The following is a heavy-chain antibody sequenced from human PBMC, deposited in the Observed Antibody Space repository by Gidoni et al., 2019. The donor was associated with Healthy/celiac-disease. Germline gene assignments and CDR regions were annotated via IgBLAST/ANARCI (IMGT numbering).Heavy chain of an antibody. CDR2: IIPIFGTA. D-gene: IGHD3-22*01. J-gene: IGHJ4*02. V-gene: IGHV1-69*06. CDR1: GGTFSSYA. Sequence: QVQLVQSGAEVKKPGSSVKVSCKASGGTFSSYAISWVRQAPGQGLEWMGGIIPIFGTANYAQKFQGRVTITADKSTSTAYMELSSLRSEDTAVYYCASDNQTYYYDSSGYGRFDYWGQGTLVTVSS. CDR3: ASDNQTYYYDSSGYGRFDY.